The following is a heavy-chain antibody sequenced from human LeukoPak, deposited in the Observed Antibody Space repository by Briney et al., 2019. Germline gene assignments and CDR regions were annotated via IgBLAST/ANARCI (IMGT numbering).Heavy chain of an antibody. Sequence: SETLSLTCTVSGGSISSYYWSWIRQPPGKGLEWIGYIYHSGSTYYNPSLKSRVTISVDRSKNQFSLKLSSVTAADTAVYYCARTYYYDSSGYYPHYGMDVWGQGTTVTVSS. D-gene: IGHD3-22*01. CDR3: ARTYYYDSSGYYPHYGMDV. CDR1: GGSISSYY. CDR2: IYHSGST. V-gene: IGHV4-59*12. J-gene: IGHJ6*02.